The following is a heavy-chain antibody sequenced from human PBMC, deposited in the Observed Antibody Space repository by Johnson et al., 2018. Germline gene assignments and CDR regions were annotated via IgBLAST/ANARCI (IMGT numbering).Heavy chain of an antibody. J-gene: IGHJ6*02. CDR1: GFTFSNYG. CDR2: ISDDGSNK. CDR3: AKNRGSSSPYYDRNYYYAMDV. D-gene: IGHD3-9*01. Sequence: QVQLVQSGGGVVQPGRSLRLSCATSGFTFSNYGIHWVRQAPGKGLEWVAFISDDGSNKYYGDSVKCRFIISRDNSKNTLSLQMNSLRAEETAVYYGAKNRGSSSPYYDRNYYYAMDVWGQGTTVIVSS. V-gene: IGHV3-30*18.